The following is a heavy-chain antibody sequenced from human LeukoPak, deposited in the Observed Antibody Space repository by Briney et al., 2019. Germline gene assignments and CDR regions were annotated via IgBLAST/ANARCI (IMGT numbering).Heavy chain of an antibody. CDR2: INHSGST. V-gene: IGHV4-34*01. CDR3: AMTGITVSGGFDI. CDR1: GGSFSGYY. Sequence: PSETLSLTCAVYGGSFSGYYWSWIRQPPGKGLEWIGEINHSGSTNYNPSLKSQVTISVDKSKNQFSLQLSSVTAADTAVYYCAMTGITVSGGFDIWGQGTMVTVSS. D-gene: IGHD6-19*01. J-gene: IGHJ3*02.